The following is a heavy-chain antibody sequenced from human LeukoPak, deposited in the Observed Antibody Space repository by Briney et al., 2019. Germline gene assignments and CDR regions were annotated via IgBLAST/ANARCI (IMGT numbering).Heavy chain of an antibody. CDR3: AKTLYYTSSSGSDY. Sequence: SETLSLTCSVSGGSVSSGISYWSWIRQPPGEGLEWIAYISDSGGSDYNPSLRGRVTISLDTSKNQFSLRLTSVTAADTAVYYCAKTLYYTSSSGSDYWGQGTLVTVSS. CDR1: GGSVSSGISY. J-gene: IGHJ4*02. D-gene: IGHD6-6*01. V-gene: IGHV4-61*01. CDR2: ISDSGGS.